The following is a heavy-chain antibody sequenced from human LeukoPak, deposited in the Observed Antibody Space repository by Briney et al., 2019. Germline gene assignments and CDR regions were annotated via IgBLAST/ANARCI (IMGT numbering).Heavy chain of an antibody. CDR1: GGSISSYY. D-gene: IGHD5-18*01. J-gene: IGHJ4*02. V-gene: IGHV4-59*08. CDR3: ARLWIRLGYFDY. Sequence: TTSETLSLTCTVSGGSISSYYWSWIRQPPGKGLEWIGYIYYSGSTNYNPSLKSRVTISVDTSKNQFSLKLSSVTAADTAVYYCARLWIRLGYFDYWGQGTLVTVSS. CDR2: IYYSGST.